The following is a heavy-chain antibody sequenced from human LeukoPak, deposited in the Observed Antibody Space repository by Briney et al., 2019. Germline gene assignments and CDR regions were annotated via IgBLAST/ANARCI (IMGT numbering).Heavy chain of an antibody. CDR1: GGTFSSYA. V-gene: IGHV1-69*13. CDR3: ARDMASRFDSSGYFVY. J-gene: IGHJ4*02. Sequence: SVKVSCKASGGTFSSYAISWVRQAPGQGLEWMGGIIPIFGTANYARKFQGRVTITADESTSTAYMELSSLRSEDTAVYYCARDMASRFDSSGYFVYWGQGTLVTVSS. D-gene: IGHD3-22*01. CDR2: IIPIFGTA.